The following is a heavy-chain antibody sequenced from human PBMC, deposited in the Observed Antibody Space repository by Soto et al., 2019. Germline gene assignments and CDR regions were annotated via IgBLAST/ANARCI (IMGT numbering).Heavy chain of an antibody. V-gene: IGHV1-18*01. Sequence: QVQLVQSGAEVKKPGASVKVSCKASGYTFTSYGISWVRQAPGQGLEWMGWISPYNGNTNYAQNLQGRVTMTTDTATSTAYMALRSPRSDDTAVYYCARDRRYNWNYGSFDPWCQGTLVTVSA. J-gene: IGHJ5*02. CDR2: ISPYNGNT. D-gene: IGHD1-7*01. CDR3: ARDRRYNWNYGSFDP. CDR1: GYTFTSYG.